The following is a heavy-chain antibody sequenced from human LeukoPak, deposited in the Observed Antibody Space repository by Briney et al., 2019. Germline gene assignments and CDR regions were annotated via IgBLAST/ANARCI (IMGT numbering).Heavy chain of an antibody. J-gene: IGHJ5*02. CDR3: ARDYYGSGSRSWFDP. CDR2: IYYSGST. D-gene: IGHD3-10*01. Sequence: SETLSLTCTVSGGSISSYYWSWTRQPPGKGLEWIGYIYYSGSTNYNPSLKSRVTISVDTSKNQFSLKLSSATAADTAVYYCARDYYGSGSRSWFDPWGQGTLVTVSS. V-gene: IGHV4-59*01. CDR1: GGSISSYY.